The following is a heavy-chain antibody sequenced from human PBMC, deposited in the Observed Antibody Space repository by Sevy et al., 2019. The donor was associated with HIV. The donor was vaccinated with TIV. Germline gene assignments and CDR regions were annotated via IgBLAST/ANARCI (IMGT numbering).Heavy chain of an antibody. CDR1: GFTFSSYE. D-gene: IGHD3-22*01. V-gene: IGHV3-48*03. Sequence: GGSLRLSCTASGFTFSSYEMNWVRQAPGKGLEWVSSIISGGDTIYYADSVKGRFTVSRDNAKNSLFLQMNSLRAEDTAIYYCARGPHYYYDSSSFFEYWGQGTLVTVSS. CDR2: IISGGDTI. CDR3: ARGPHYYYDSSSFFEY. J-gene: IGHJ4*02.